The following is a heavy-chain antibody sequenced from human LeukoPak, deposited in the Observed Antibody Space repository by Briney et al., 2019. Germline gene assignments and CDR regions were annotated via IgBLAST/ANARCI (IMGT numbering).Heavy chain of an antibody. CDR2: IRGDAGST. D-gene: IGHD7-27*01. Sequence: GGSLRLSCAASGVTFDAFGMTWVRQAPGKGLEWVSAIRGDAGSTGYADSVKGRFTISRDNAKNSLYLQMNSLRVEDTALYYCARVWAWGSGNYFDNWGQGTLVTVSS. CDR3: ARVWAWGSGNYFDN. J-gene: IGHJ4*02. CDR1: GVTFDAFG. V-gene: IGHV3-20*04.